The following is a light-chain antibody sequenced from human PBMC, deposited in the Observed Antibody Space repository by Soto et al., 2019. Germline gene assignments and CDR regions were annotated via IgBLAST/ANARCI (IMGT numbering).Light chain of an antibody. V-gene: IGKV1-5*01. Sequence: DIQMTQSPSTLSASVGDRVTITCRASQSISSWLAWYQQKPGKAPKLLIYDASSLESEDPSRFSGSGSGTEFTLTNSSLQPDDFATYYCQQYNSYSPWTFGQGTKVDIK. CDR2: DAS. J-gene: IGKJ1*01. CDR1: QSISSW. CDR3: QQYNSYSPWT.